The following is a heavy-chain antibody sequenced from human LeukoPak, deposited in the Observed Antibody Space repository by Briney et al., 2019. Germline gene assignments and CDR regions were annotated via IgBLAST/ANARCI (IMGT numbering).Heavy chain of an antibody. CDR1: GYTFTSYG. V-gene: IGHV1-18*01. CDR3: AREVFSGSYYGI. D-gene: IGHD1-26*01. CDR2: ISAYNGNK. J-gene: IGHJ3*02. Sequence: ASVKVSCKASGYTFTSYGISWVRQAPGQGLEWMGWISAYNGNKNYAQKLQGRVTMTTDTSTSTAYMELRSLRSDDTAVYYCAREVFSGSYYGIWGQGTMVTVSS.